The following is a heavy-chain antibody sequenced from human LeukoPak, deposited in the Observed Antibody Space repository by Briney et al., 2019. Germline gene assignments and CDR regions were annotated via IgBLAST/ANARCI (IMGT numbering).Heavy chain of an antibody. CDR3: AREGLDY. CDR2: INPNSVNT. J-gene: IGHJ4*02. V-gene: IGHV1-8*03. Sequence: ASVKVSCKASGYTFTSYDINWGRQATGQGLEWMGWINPNSVNTGYAQKFQGRVTITRNTSISTAYMELSSLRSEDTAVYYCAREGLDYWGQGTLVTVSS. CDR1: GYTFTSYD.